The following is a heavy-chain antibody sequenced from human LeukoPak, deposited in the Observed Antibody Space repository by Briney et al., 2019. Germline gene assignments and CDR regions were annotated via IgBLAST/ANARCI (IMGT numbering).Heavy chain of an antibody. CDR3: ARSTGYYGSGSWWFDP. CDR1: GYTFTSYG. V-gene: IGHV1-18*04. D-gene: IGHD3-10*01. Sequence: ASVKVSCKASGYTFTSYGISRVRQAPGPGLEWPGWVSAYHGNTNYAQQLQGRVTMTTDTSTSTAYMELRSLRSDDTAVYYCARSTGYYGSGSWWFDPWGQGTLVTVSS. CDR2: VSAYHGNT. J-gene: IGHJ5*02.